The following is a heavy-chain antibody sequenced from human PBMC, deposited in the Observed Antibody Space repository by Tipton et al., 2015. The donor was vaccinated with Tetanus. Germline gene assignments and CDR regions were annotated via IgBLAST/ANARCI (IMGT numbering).Heavy chain of an antibody. Sequence: TLSLTCSVSGGSISSHYWSWIRQPPGKGLEWIGEIFHDGTTNYNPPLKSRVTISVDKSKSQFSLKWTSVTAADTVVYYCASHLGSCTSTSCQPFAYWGQGTLVTVSS. J-gene: IGHJ4*02. CDR2: IFHDGTT. V-gene: IGHV4-59*11. CDR3: ASHLGSCTSTSCQPFAY. D-gene: IGHD2-2*01. CDR1: GGSISSHY.